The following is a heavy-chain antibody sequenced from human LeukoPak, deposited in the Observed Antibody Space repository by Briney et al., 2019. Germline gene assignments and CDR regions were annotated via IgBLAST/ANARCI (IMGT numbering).Heavy chain of an antibody. V-gene: IGHV1-69*05. CDR2: IIPISGTA. J-gene: IGHJ6*03. CDR1: GGTFNSHA. Sequence: SVKVSCKLSGGTFNSHAIAWVRQAPRQGPEWMGGIIPISGTASYAQKFQGRVAITTEDSTNTVYMEMRSLTFDDTAVYYCARGPQYQLLKALGHYYLDVWGGGTTVTVSS. D-gene: IGHD2-2*01. CDR3: ARGPQYQLLKALGHYYLDV.